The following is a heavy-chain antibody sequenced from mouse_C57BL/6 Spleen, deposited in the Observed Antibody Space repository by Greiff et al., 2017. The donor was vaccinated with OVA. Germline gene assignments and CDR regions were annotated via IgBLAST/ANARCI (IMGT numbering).Heavy chain of an antibody. D-gene: IGHD1-1*01. CDR1: GYTFTDYE. CDR3: TRNYGSPDY. J-gene: IGHJ2*01. Sequence: SGAELVRPGASVTLSCKASGYTFTDYEMHWVKQTPVHGLEWIGAIDPETGGTAYNQKFKGKAILTADKSSSTAYMELRSLTSEDSAVYYCTRNYGSPDYWGQGTTLTVSS. V-gene: IGHV1-15*01. CDR2: IDPETGGT.